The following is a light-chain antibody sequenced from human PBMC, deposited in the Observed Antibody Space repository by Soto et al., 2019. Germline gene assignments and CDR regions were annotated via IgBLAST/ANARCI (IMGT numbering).Light chain of an antibody. CDR2: GAS. CDR1: QSFSSSY. CDR3: QQYVTSPMYT. Sequence: EIVLTQSPGTLSLSPGERATLSCRASQSFSSSYLAWYQQKPGQAPRLLIYGASSRATGIPDGFSGGVSGTDFTLTISRLEPEDFAVYYCQQYVTSPMYTFGQGTKLEIK. J-gene: IGKJ2*01. V-gene: IGKV3-20*01.